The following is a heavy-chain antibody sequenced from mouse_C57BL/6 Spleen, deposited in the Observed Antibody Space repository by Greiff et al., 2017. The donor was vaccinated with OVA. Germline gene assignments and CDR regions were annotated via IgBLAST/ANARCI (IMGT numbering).Heavy chain of an antibody. J-gene: IGHJ4*01. CDR1: GYTFTSYW. CDR2: IDPSDSYT. D-gene: IGHD2-5*01. Sequence: QVQLQQPGAELVMPGASVKLSCKASGYTFTSYWMHWVKQRPGQGLEWIGEIDPSDSYTNYNQKFKGKSTLTVDKSSSTAYMQLSSLTSEDSAVYYCARYYSKAMDYWGQGTSVTVSA. CDR3: ARYYSKAMDY. V-gene: IGHV1-69*01.